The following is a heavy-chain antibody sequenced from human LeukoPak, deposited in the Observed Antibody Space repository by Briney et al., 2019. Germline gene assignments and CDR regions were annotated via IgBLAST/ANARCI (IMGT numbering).Heavy chain of an antibody. CDR3: AKGDPMSRIPPPYDY. D-gene: IGHD5/OR15-5a*01. V-gene: IGHV3-30-3*01. Sequence: GRSLRLSCAASGFTFSSYAMHWVRQAPGKGLEWVAVISYDGSNKYYADSVKGRFTISRDNSKNTLYLQMNSLRAEDTAVYYCAKGDPMSRIPPPYDYWGQGTLVTVSS. CDR1: GFTFSSYA. J-gene: IGHJ4*02. CDR2: ISYDGSNK.